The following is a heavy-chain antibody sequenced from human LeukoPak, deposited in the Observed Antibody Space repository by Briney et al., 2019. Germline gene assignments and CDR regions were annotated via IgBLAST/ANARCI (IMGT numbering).Heavy chain of an antibody. V-gene: IGHV3-43*01. CDR1: GFTFEEYT. Sequence: GGSLRLSCAASGFTFEEYTMHWVRQAPGKTLEWVSLNWHGTTYYRDSLKGRFTISRGNSKDSLSLQINTLRSEDTAFYYCVKDLSYESSGSVFEYWGQGTLVTVSS. CDR2: NWHGTT. D-gene: IGHD3-22*01. CDR3: VKDLSYESSGSVFEY. J-gene: IGHJ4*02.